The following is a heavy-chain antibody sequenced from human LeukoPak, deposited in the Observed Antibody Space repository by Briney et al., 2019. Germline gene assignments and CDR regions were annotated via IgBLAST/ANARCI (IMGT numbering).Heavy chain of an antibody. Sequence: ASVKVSCKASGYTFTSYGISWVRQAPGQGLEWMGWISAYNGNTNYAQKLQGRVTMTTDTSTSTAYMELRSLRSDDTAVYYCATNPPSYYYYYMDVWGKGTTVTVS. CDR1: GYTFTSYG. CDR2: ISAYNGNT. J-gene: IGHJ6*03. V-gene: IGHV1-18*01. CDR3: ATNPPSYYYYYMDV.